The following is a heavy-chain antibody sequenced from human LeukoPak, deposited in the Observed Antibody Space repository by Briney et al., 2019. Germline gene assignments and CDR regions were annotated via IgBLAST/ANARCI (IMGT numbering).Heavy chain of an antibody. CDR1: GYTFTGYF. J-gene: IGHJ5*02. CDR3: ARDAHSNKLWYDT. CDR2: ISTISGAA. V-gene: IGHV1-2*02. D-gene: IGHD6-13*01. Sequence: ASVTVSCKASGYTFTGYFIHWVRQAPGQGLEWMGWISTISGAANYAEKFQGRVTMTRDTSISTAYMEMSSLTSGDTAVYYCARDAHSNKLWYDTWGQGTLVTVSS.